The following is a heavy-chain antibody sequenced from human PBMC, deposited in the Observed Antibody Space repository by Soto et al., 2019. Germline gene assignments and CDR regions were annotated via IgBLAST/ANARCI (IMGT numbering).Heavy chain of an antibody. J-gene: IGHJ4*02. CDR3: ATQWFGESPY. D-gene: IGHD3-10*01. CDR1: GGSISSSSYY. CDR2: IYYSGST. V-gene: IGHV4-39*01. Sequence: QLQLQASGPGLVKPSETLSLTCTVSGGSISSSSYYWGCIRQPPGKGLEWIGSIYYSGSTYYNPSLKGRVTISVDTSKNQFSLQSSSVTAADTAVYYSATQWFGESPYRGQGTLVTVSS.